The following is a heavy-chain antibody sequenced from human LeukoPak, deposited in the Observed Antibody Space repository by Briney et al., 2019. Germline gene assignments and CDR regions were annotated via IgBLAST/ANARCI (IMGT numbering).Heavy chain of an antibody. V-gene: IGHV4-61*08. CDR3: ARLTLSGTFDY. Sequence: SETLSLTCTVSGGSISSGDYYWSWIRQPPGKGLEWIGYIYYSATTTYNPSLKSRLTISIDTSKNQLSLKLTSVTAADTAVYYCARLTLSGTFDYWGQGTLVTVSS. CDR2: IYYSATT. CDR1: GGSISSGDYY. D-gene: IGHD1-1*01. J-gene: IGHJ4*02.